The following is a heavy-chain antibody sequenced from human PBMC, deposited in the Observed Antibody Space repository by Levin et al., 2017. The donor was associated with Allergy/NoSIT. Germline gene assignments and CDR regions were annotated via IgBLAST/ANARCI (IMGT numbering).Heavy chain of an antibody. CDR2: IYPGDSDT. CDR1: GYSFTSYC. V-gene: IGHV5-51*01. Sequence: KVSCKGSGYSFTSYCIGWVRQMPGKGLEWMGIIYPGDSDTRYSPSFQGQVTISADKSISTAYLQWNSLKASDTAMYYCARRPFYDMTYFFDYWGQGTLVTVSS. J-gene: IGHJ4*02. CDR3: ARRPFYDMTYFFDY. D-gene: IGHD2/OR15-2a*01.